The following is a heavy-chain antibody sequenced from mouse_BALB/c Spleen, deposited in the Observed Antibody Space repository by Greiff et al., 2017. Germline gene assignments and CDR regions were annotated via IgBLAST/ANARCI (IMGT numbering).Heavy chain of an antibody. CDR2: IDTSDSYT. J-gene: IGHJ2*01. D-gene: IGHD2-2*01. V-gene: IGHV1-69*01. Sequence: QVQLQQPGAELVMPGASVKMSCKASGYTFTDYWMHWVKQRPGQGLEWIGAIDTSDSYTSYNQKFKGKATLTVDESSSTAYMQLSSLTSEDSAVYYCARYGSGRDYWGQGTTLTVSS. CDR3: ARYGSGRDY. CDR1: GYTFTDYW.